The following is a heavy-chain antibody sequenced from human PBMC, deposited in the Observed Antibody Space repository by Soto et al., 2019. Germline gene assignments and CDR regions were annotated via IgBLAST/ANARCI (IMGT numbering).Heavy chain of an antibody. J-gene: IGHJ6*03. CDR1: GFTLSGYA. D-gene: IGHD6-6*01. V-gene: IGHV3-64*01. Sequence: EVQLAESGGGLAQPGGSLRLSCAASGFTLSGYAMDWVRQAPGKGLEYVSGISSNGVGTYYANSVQGRFTISRDNSKNTVYPQMGSLRPEDMAVYYCARRARPDFYYMDVWAKGPRSPSP. CDR2: ISSNGVGT. CDR3: ARRARPDFYYMDV.